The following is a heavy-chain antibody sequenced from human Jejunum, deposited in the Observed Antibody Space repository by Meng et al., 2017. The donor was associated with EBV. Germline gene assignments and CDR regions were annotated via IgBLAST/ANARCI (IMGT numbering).Heavy chain of an antibody. J-gene: IGHJ4*02. CDR2: INENGRTT. CDR1: GFTFSTYW. V-gene: IGHV3-74*01. CDR3: SRDLAGPYDD. Sequence: EVRLVESGGALVQPGGSLRLSCAASGFTFSTYWMHWVRQAPGKGLVWISRINENGRTTTYADSVKGRFTISRDNTKNTLYLQMNSLRAEDTAVYFCSRDLAGPYDDWGQGTLVTVSS.